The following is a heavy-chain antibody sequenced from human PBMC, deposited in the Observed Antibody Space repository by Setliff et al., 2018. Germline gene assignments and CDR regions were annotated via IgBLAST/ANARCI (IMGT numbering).Heavy chain of an antibody. CDR2: IFYSGHT. J-gene: IGHJ4*02. CDR1: GGSVSTYY. Sequence: PSETLSLTCTVSGGSVSTYYWSWIRQPPGKGLEWIGFIFYSGHTHYNPSLKSRVTMSVDVSRDQFSLELSSVTAADTAVYFCARGSGRGYSYGLFDYWGQGSLVTVSS. D-gene: IGHD5-18*01. CDR3: ARGSGRGYSYGLFDY. V-gene: IGHV4-59*02.